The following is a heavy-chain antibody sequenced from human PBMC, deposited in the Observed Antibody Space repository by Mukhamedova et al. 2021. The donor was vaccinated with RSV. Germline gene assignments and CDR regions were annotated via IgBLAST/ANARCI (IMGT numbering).Heavy chain of an antibody. J-gene: IGHJ6*01. Sequence: EYMGEINHSGSTNYNPSLNSRVTISVDTPKNQFSLKLSSVTAADTAVYYCARGLKKDQLLRSLPSADYGMDVWGQGTTVTVPS. D-gene: IGHD2-2*01. CDR3: ARGLKKDQLLRSLPSADYGMDV. V-gene: IGHV4-34*01. CDR2: INHSGST.